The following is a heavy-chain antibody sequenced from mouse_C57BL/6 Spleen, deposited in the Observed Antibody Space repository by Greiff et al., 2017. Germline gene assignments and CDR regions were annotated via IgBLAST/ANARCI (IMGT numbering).Heavy chain of an antibody. Sequence: EVQLQQSGGGLVKPGGSLKLSCAASGFTFSSYTMSWVRQTPEKRLEWVATISGGGGNTYYPDSVKGRFTISRDNAKNTLYLQMSSLRSEDTSLYYCARQSRYFDYWGQGTTLTVSS. CDR3: ARQSRYFDY. V-gene: IGHV5-9*01. J-gene: IGHJ2*01. CDR1: GFTFSSYT. CDR2: ISGGGGNT.